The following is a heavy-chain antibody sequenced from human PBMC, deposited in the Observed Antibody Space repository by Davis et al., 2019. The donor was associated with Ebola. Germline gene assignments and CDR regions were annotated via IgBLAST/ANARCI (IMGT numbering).Heavy chain of an antibody. V-gene: IGHV1-8*01. CDR2: MNPNSGNT. J-gene: IGHJ6*02. Sequence: ASVTVSCKASGYTFTSYDINWVRQATGQGLEWMGWMNPNSGNTGHAHKFQGRVTMTRNTSVSTDYMELSSLRSEETAVYYCARGAIFGVVIARDYGMDVWGQGTTVTVSS. CDR3: ARGAIFGVVIARDYGMDV. CDR1: GYTFTSYD. D-gene: IGHD3-3*01.